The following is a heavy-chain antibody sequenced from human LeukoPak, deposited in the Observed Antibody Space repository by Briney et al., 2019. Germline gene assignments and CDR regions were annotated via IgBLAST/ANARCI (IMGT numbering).Heavy chain of an antibody. CDR1: GFPFSSYW. V-gene: IGHV3-7*04. J-gene: IGHJ4*02. CDR2: IKQDGSKK. D-gene: IGHD5-24*01. Sequence: GGSLRLSCVASGFPFSSYWMTWIRQAPGKGLEWVANIKQDGSKKSYVDSVKGRFTISRDNAKNSLYLQMNSLRAEDTAIYYCTRVGYIDEGIDYWGQGTLVTVSS. CDR3: TRVGYIDEGIDY.